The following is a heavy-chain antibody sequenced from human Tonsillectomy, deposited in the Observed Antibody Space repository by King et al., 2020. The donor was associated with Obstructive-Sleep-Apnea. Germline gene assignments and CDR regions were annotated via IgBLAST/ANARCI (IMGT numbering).Heavy chain of an antibody. D-gene: IGHD2-2*01. J-gene: IGHJ1*01. Sequence: VQLVESGGGLVQPGGSLRLSCAASGFTFSSYVMSWFRQAPGKGLEGGSSISGSGCSKYYADSVNGRFTISRDNSKNTLYLQMNSLRAEDTAVYYCAKSIPAAMIIYFQHWGQGTLVTVSS. CDR1: GFTFSSYV. CDR2: ISGSGCSK. V-gene: IGHV3-23*04. CDR3: AKSIPAAMIIYFQH.